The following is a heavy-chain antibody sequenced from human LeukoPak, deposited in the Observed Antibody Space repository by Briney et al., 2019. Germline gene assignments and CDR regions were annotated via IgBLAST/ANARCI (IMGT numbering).Heavy chain of an antibody. CDR3: AKTGCTSTGWYENY. Sequence: GGSLRLSCAASGFTFSSYAMSWVRQAPGKGLEWVSVISGSGGDTYYADSVKGRFTISRHNSKNTLYLQMNSLRAEDTAIYYCAKTGCTSTGWYENYWGQGTLVTVSS. J-gene: IGHJ4*02. CDR1: GFTFSSYA. D-gene: IGHD2-2*01. V-gene: IGHV3-23*01. CDR2: ISGSGGDT.